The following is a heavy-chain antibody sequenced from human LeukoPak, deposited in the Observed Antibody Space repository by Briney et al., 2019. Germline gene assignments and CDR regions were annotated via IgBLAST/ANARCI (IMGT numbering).Heavy chain of an antibody. D-gene: IGHD3-22*01. V-gene: IGHV4-39*07. CDR3: ARDRRLSNYYDSSGYYYSPRQYFDY. CDR1: GGSISSSSYY. Sequence: SETLSLTCTVSGGSISSSSYYWGWIRQPPGKGLEWIGSIYYSGSTYYNPSLKSRVTISVDTSKNQFSLKLSSVTAADTAVYYCARDRRLSNYYDSSGYYYSPRQYFDYWGQGTLVTVSS. J-gene: IGHJ4*02. CDR2: IYYSGST.